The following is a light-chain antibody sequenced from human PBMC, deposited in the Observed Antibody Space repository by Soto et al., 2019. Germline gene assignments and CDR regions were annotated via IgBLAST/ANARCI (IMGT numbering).Light chain of an antibody. J-gene: IGLJ2*01. CDR1: SSNIGSDA. V-gene: IGLV1-44*01. Sequence: QSVLTQPPSASGTPGQRVTISCSGSSSNIGSDAVNWYQRFPGTAPKLLIYSNNERPSGVPARFSGSKSGTSASLAISGLQSEDGADYYCAAWDDSLNGVVFGGGTKLTVL. CDR2: SNN. CDR3: AAWDDSLNGVV.